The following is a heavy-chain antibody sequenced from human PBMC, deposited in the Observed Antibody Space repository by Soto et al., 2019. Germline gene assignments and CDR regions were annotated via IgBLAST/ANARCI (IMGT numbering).Heavy chain of an antibody. V-gene: IGHV3-23*01. J-gene: IGHJ4*02. CDR3: AKGPPAGLRGVFDY. CDR2: ISGSGGST. CDR1: GFTFSSYA. D-gene: IGHD4-17*01. Sequence: GESLKISCAASGFTFSSYAMSWVRQAPGKGLEWVSAISGSGGSTYYADSVKGRFTISRDNSKNTLYLQMNSLRAEDTAVYYCAKGPPAGLRGVFDYWGQGTLVTVSS.